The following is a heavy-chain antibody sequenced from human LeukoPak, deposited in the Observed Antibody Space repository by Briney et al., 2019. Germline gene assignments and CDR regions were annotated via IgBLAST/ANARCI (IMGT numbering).Heavy chain of an antibody. CDR2: IKSEGIST. V-gene: IGHV3-74*01. Sequence: GGSLRLSCAASGFTFTRYWMHWVRQAPGKGLVWVSRIKSEGISTIYADSVKGRFTISRDNAKNTLYLQMNSLRAEDTAVYYCARDRGYGDYPSWFDPWGQGTLVTVSS. D-gene: IGHD4-17*01. CDR1: GFTFTRYW. CDR3: ARDRGYGDYPSWFDP. J-gene: IGHJ5*02.